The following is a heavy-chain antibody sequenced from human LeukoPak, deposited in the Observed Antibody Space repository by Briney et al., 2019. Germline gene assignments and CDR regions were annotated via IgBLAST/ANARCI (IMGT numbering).Heavy chain of an antibody. Sequence: ASVKVSCKVSGYTLTELSMHWVRQAPGKGLEWMGGFDPEDGETIYAQKFQGRVTMTEDTSTDTAYMELSSLRSEDTAVYYCGYCSGGSCYSRDWFDPWGQGTLVTVSS. CDR3: GYCSGGSCYSRDWFDP. CDR2: FDPEDGET. J-gene: IGHJ5*02. V-gene: IGHV1-24*01. D-gene: IGHD2-15*01. CDR1: GYTLTELS.